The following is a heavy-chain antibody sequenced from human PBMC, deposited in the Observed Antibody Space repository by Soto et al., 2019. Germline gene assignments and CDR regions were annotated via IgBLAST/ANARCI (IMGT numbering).Heavy chain of an antibody. Sequence: ASETPSLTCTVSGGSISSYNWSWLRQPPGKGLEGVGDIYYSGGTNYNPSLKSRGTISLVTSKKQFSLKLSSVTAADTGVYYCASGNPYYDYVWGSYRRTSYYGRAVWGQGTTVTV. D-gene: IGHD3-16*02. J-gene: IGHJ6*02. CDR2: IYYSGGT. CDR3: ASGNPYYDYVWGSYRRTSYYGRAV. CDR1: GGSISSYN. V-gene: IGHV4-59*01.